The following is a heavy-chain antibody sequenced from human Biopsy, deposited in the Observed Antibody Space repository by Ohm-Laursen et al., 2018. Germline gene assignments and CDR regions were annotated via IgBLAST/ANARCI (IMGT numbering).Heavy chain of an antibody. V-gene: IGHV1-46*01. J-gene: IGHJ6*02. CDR2: ISPNGATT. D-gene: IGHD5-24*01. Sequence: SVKVSCKASGHTFATYHIHWVRQAPGQGLEWMGVISPNGATTSFSQKFQGRITMTRDTSTGTVYMDLNSLGSEDTAVYYCARAGVGSDGTDSYYYGMDVWGPGTTVTVSS. CDR3: ARAGVGSDGTDSYYYGMDV. CDR1: GHTFATYH.